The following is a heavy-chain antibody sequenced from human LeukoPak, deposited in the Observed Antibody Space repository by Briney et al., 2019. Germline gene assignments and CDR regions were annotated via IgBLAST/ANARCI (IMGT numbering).Heavy chain of an antibody. CDR1: GCSISSGYY. CDR2: INHSGST. Sequence: SETLSLTCTVSGCSISSGYYWSWIRQPPGKGLEWIGEINHSGSTNYNPSLKSRVTISVDTSKNQFSLKLSSVTAADTAVYYCARGWQEGYFDYWGQGTLVTVSS. J-gene: IGHJ4*02. CDR3: ARGWQEGYFDY. V-gene: IGHV4-34*01.